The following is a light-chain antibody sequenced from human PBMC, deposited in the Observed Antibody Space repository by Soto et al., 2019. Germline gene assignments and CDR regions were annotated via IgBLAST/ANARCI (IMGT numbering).Light chain of an antibody. CDR3: SSYTSSSTVV. CDR1: SSDIGGYNY. J-gene: IGLJ2*01. V-gene: IGLV2-14*03. Sequence: QSVLTQRASVSGSPGQSVTISCTGTSSDIGGYNYVSWYQQHPGKGPKLMIYDVSSRPSGVSHRFSGSKSGDTASLTISGLQAEDEADYYCSSYTSSSTVVFGGGTKLTVL. CDR2: DVS.